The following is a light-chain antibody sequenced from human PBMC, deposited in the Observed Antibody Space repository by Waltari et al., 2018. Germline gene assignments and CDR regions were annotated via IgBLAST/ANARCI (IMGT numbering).Light chain of an antibody. CDR3: MQSLKFPRT. V-gene: IGKV2D-29*01. CDR1: QSLLESDGRTY. Sequence: IVMTQTPVSLSVMPGQPASISCKSSQSLLESDGRTYLYWYVQKPGQPPHLLINEVSNRFSGVPDRFSGSGSGTDVTLKISRVEPEDVGVYYCMQSLKFPRTFGQGTKVEIK. CDR2: EVS. J-gene: IGKJ1*01.